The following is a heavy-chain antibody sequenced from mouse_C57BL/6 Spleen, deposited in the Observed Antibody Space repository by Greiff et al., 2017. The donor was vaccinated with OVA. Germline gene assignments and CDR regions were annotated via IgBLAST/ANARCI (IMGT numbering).Heavy chain of an antibody. V-gene: IGHV1-42*01. CDR3: ARGRIDYLAWCAY. Sequence: EVQLQQSGPELVKPGASVKISCKASGYSFTGYYMNWVKQSPEKSLEWIGEINPSTGGTTYNQKFKAKATLTVDKSSSTAYMQLKSLTSEDSAVYYCARGRIDYLAWCAYWGQGTLVTVSA. D-gene: IGHD2-4*01. CDR1: GYSFTGYY. J-gene: IGHJ3*01. CDR2: INPSTGGT.